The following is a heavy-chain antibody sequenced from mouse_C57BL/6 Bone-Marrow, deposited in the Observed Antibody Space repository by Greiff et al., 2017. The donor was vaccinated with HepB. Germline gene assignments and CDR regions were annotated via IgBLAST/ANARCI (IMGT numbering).Heavy chain of an antibody. D-gene: IGHD1-1*01. CDR3: AIYYYGSRRAWFAY. V-gene: IGHV1-54*01. J-gene: IGHJ3*01. CDR1: GYAFTNYL. CDR2: INPGSGGT. Sequence: QVQLQQSGAELVRPGTSVKVSCKASGYAFTNYLIEWVKQRPGQGLEWIGVINPGSGGTNYNEKFKDKATLTVDKSSSTAYMQLSSLTSEDSAVYYCAIYYYGSRRAWFAYWGQGTLVTVSA.